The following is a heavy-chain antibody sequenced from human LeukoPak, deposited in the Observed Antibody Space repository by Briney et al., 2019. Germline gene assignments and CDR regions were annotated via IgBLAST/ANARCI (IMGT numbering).Heavy chain of an antibody. J-gene: IGHJ4*02. V-gene: IGHV1-2*06. Sequence: PRASVKVSCKASGYTFTDYYIHWVRQAPGQGLEGMGRINPNSGGTKYAQNFQGRVTMTRDTSISTAYMELSRLRSDDTAVYYRARDNGLGATVGDYWGQGTLVTVSS. CDR3: ARDNGLGATVGDY. CDR1: GYTFTDYY. CDR2: INPNSGGT. D-gene: IGHD1-26*01.